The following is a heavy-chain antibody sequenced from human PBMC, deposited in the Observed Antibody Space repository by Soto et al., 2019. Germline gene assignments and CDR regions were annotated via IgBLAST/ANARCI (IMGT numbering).Heavy chain of an antibody. CDR1: GGSFSGYY. Sequence: QVQLQQWGAGLLKPSETLSLTCAVYGGSFSGYYWSWIRQPPGKGLEWIGEINHSGSTNYNPSLKSRVTISVDASKNQFSLKLSSVTAADTAVYYCARDTHNWFDPWGQGTLVTVSS. V-gene: IGHV4-34*01. J-gene: IGHJ5*02. CDR3: ARDTHNWFDP. CDR2: INHSGST.